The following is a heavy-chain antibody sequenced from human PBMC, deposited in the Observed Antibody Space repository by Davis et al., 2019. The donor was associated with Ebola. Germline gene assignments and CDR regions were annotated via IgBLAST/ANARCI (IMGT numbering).Heavy chain of an antibody. CDR1: GASISSYY. Sequence: MPSETLSLTCTVSGASISSYYWSWIRQPPGKGLEWIGYSYYSGSTNYNPSLKSRVTISVDTSKNQFSLKLSAVTAADTAVYYCARFRDDYVLGSYRQNWFDPWGQGTLVTVSS. D-gene: IGHD3-16*02. CDR2: SYYSGST. J-gene: IGHJ5*02. CDR3: ARFRDDYVLGSYRQNWFDP. V-gene: IGHV4-59*01.